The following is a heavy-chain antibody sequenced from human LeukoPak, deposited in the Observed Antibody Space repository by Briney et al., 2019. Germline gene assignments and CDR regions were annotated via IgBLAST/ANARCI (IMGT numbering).Heavy chain of an antibody. J-gene: IGHJ4*02. CDR1: GGSVSNYY. Sequence: KPSETLSLTCTVSGGSVSNYYWSWIREPPGKGLEWIGYIYTSGNTNYNPSLKSRVTISVDTSKNPFSLRLSSVTAADTAVYYCTRGGHYYDSSGYFLTGFGLDSWGQGTLVTVSS. CDR2: IYTSGNT. V-gene: IGHV4-4*09. CDR3: TRGGHYYDSSGYFLTGFGLDS. D-gene: IGHD3-22*01.